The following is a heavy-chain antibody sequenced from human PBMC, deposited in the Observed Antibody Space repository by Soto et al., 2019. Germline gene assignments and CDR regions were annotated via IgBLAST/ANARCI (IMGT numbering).Heavy chain of an antibody. D-gene: IGHD3-10*01. CDR1: GFTFSTYT. CDR3: ARDGVWFGEYYYYGMDV. Sequence: GGSLRLSCAASGFTFSTYTMNWVRQAPGKGLEWVSSISYGGSNIYYTDSVKGRFTVSRDNSKNTLYLQMNSLRAEDTAVYYCARDGVWFGEYYYYGMDVWGQGTTVTVSS. CDR2: ISYGGSNI. V-gene: IGHV3-21*01. J-gene: IGHJ6*02.